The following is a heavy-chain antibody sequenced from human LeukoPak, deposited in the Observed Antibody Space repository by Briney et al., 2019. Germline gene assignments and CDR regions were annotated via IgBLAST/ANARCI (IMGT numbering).Heavy chain of an antibody. J-gene: IGHJ6*03. CDR2: MNPNSGNT. D-gene: IGHD3-10*01. Sequence: ASVKVSCKASGGTFSSYAISWVRQAPGQGLEWMGWMNPNSGNTGYAQKFQGRVTITRNTSISTAYMELSSLRSEDTAVYYCAKYGSGSYYTSRMGYYYYMDVWGKGTTVTVSS. V-gene: IGHV1-8*03. CDR3: AKYGSGSYYTSRMGYYYYMDV. CDR1: GGTFSSYA.